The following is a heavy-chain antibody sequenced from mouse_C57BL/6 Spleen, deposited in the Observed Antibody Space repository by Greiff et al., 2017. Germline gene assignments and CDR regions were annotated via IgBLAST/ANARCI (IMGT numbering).Heavy chain of an antibody. J-gene: IGHJ2*01. CDR2: IHPNSGST. V-gene: IGHV1-64*01. D-gene: IGHD2-2*01. CDR1: GYTFTSYW. Sequence: QVQLQQPGAELVKPGASVKLSCKASGYTFTSYWMHWVKQRPGQGLEWIGMIHPNSGSTNYNEKFKSKATLTVDKSSSTAYMQLSSLTSEDSAVYYCARAGGVTPYYFDYWGQGTTLTVSS. CDR3: ARAGGVTPYYFDY.